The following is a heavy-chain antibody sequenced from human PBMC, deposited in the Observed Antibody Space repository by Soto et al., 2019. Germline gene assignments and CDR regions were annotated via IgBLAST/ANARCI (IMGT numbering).Heavy chain of an antibody. CDR1: GGSISSYY. D-gene: IGHD3-22*01. CDR2: IYYSGST. CDR3: ASPPSPYYNNRRGNRGADY. J-gene: IGHJ4*02. V-gene: IGHV4-59*08. Sequence: PSETLSLTCTVSGGSISSYYWSWIRQPPGKGLEWIGYIYYSGSTNYNPSLKSRVTISVDTSKNQFSLKLSSVTAADTAVYYCASPPSPYYNNRRGNRGADYWGRGPRVTVSS.